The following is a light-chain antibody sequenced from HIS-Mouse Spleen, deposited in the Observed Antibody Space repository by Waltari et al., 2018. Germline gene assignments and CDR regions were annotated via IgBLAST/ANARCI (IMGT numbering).Light chain of an antibody. V-gene: IGLV3-10*01. Sequence: SYELTQPPPVSLSPGQTPRITCSGDALPKKYAYWYQQKSGQAPVLVIYEDSKRPSGIPERFSGSSSGTMATLTISGAQVEDEADYYCYSTDSSGNHRVFGGGTKLTVL. CDR3: YSTDSSGNHRV. CDR2: EDS. CDR1: ALPKKY. J-gene: IGLJ2*01.